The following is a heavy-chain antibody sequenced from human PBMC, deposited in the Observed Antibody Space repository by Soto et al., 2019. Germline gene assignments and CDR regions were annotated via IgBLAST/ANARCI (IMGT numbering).Heavy chain of an antibody. J-gene: IGHJ6*02. Sequence: GGSLRLSCAASGFNFYNYGMHWVRQAPGKGLEWVAVIRDDGVNKYYADSVKGRFTISRDNPKSTAYLQMDSLRAEDTAVYYCARALGCAHYFCYGMDVWGQGTTVTVS. CDR1: GFNFYNYG. D-gene: IGHD2-15*01. V-gene: IGHV3-33*01. CDR2: IRDDGVNK. CDR3: ARALGCAHYFCYGMDV.